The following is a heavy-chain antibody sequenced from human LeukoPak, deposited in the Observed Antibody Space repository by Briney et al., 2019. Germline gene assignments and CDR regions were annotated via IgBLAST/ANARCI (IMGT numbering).Heavy chain of an antibody. V-gene: IGHV3-7*01. D-gene: IGHD3/OR15-3a*01. CDR2: IKQDGGEK. CDR1: GFTFSNYW. Sequence: PGGSLRLSCSASGFTFSNYWMTWVRQPPEKGLEWVANIKQDGGEKYYVDSVRGRFTISRDNSKNSLYLQMNSLRAEDTAVYYCARDGRPLDYWGQGTLVTVS. CDR3: ARDGRPLDY. J-gene: IGHJ4*02.